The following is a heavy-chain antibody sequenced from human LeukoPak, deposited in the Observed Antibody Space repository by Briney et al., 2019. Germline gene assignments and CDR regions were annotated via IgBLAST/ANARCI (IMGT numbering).Heavy chain of an antibody. J-gene: IGHJ5*02. CDR3: AKENWFDP. CDR2: IRYGGSNK. CDR1: GFTFSSYG. V-gene: IGHV3-30*02. Sequence: GGPLRLSCAASGFTFSSYGMHWVRQAPGKGLEWVAFIRYGGSNKYYADSVKGRFTISRDNSKNTLYLQMNSLRAEDTAVYYCAKENWFDPWGQGTLVTVSS.